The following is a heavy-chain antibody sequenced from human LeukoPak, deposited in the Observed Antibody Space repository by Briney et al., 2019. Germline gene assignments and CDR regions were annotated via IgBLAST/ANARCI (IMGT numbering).Heavy chain of an antibody. J-gene: IGHJ3*02. V-gene: IGHV1-2*02. CDR1: GYTFTGYY. CDR2: INPNSGGT. CDR3: ARVPGYSSSWYVGAVDI. Sequence: ASVKVSCKASGYTFTGYYMHWVRQAPGQGLEWMGWINPNSGGTNYAQKFQGRVTMTRDTSISTAYMELSRLRSDDTAVYYCARVPGYSSSWYVGAVDIWGQGTMVTVSS. D-gene: IGHD6-13*01.